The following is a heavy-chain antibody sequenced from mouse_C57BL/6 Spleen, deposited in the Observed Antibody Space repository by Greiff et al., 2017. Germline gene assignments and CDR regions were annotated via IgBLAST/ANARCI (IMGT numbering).Heavy chain of an antibody. V-gene: IGHV1-26*01. D-gene: IGHD2-4*01. CDR2: INPNNGGT. J-gene: IGHJ3*01. CDR1: GYTFTDYY. Sequence: VQLQQSGPELVKPGASVKISCKASGYTFTDYYMNWVKQSHGKSLEWIGDINPNNGGTSYNQKFKGKATLTVDKSSSTAYMELRSLTSEDSAVYYCAPGVDDYAWFAYWGQGTLVTVSA. CDR3: APGVDDYAWFAY.